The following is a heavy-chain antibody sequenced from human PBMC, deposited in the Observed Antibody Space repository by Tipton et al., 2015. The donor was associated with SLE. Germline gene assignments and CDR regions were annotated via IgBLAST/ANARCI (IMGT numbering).Heavy chain of an antibody. V-gene: IGHV4-38-2*01. D-gene: IGHD1-26*01. CDR2: IYTSGST. J-gene: IGHJ4*02. CDR1: GYSISSGYY. CDR3: ASAREPYFDY. Sequence: TLSLTCAVSGYSISSGYYWGWIRQPPGKGLEWIGHIYTSGSTNYNPSLKSRVTISVDTSKNQFSLQLSSVTAADTAVYYCASAREPYFDYWGQGTLVTVSS.